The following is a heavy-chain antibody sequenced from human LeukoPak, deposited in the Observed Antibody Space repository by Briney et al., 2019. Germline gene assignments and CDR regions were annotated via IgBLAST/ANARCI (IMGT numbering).Heavy chain of an antibody. V-gene: IGHV3-23*01. CDR2: ISGSGGNT. D-gene: IGHD5-18*01. Sequence: GGSLRLSCAASGFTFSSYAMNWVRQAPGKGLEWVSGISGSGGNTYYADSVKGRFTISRDNSKNTLYLQMNSLRAEDTAVYYCARLGIYSYGPDYWGQGTLVTVSS. CDR3: ARLGIYSYGPDY. J-gene: IGHJ4*02. CDR1: GFTFSSYA.